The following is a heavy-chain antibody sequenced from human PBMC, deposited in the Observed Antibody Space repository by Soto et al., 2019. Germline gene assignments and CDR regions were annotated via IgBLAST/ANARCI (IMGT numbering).Heavy chain of an antibody. CDR1: GGSISSGGYY. V-gene: IGHV4-31*03. J-gene: IGHJ6*02. CDR2: IYYSGST. CDR3: ARGRWEPHYYYGMDV. Sequence: QVQLQESGPGLVKPSQTLSLTCTVSGGSISSGGYYWSWIRQHPGKGLEWIGYIYYSGSTYYNPSLKSRVTISVDTSKNQFSLKLSSVTAADTAVYYCARGRWEPHYYYGMDVWGQGTTVPVSS. D-gene: IGHD1-26*01.